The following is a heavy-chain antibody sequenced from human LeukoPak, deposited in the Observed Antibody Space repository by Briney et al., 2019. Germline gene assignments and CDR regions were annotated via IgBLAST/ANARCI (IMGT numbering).Heavy chain of an antibody. CDR1: GFTFSSYW. J-gene: IGHJ6*03. D-gene: IGHD6-19*01. CDR3: AREVAVAGTEPISNYMDV. CDR2: IKQDGSEK. V-gene: IGHV3-7*01. Sequence: PGGSLRLSCAASGFTFSSYWMSWVRQAPGKGLEWVANIKQDGSEKYYVDSVKGRFTISRDNAKNSLYLQMNSLRAEDTAVYYCAREVAVAGTEPISNYMDVWGKGTTVTVSS.